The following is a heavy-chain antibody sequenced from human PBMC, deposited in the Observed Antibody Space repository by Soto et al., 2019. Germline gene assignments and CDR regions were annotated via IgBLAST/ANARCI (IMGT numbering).Heavy chain of an antibody. CDR3: ARTYVTDVVVVPASKDYMDA. V-gene: IGHV4-39*01. CDR2: ISYSGST. D-gene: IGHD2-2*01. J-gene: IGHJ6*03. CDR1: GGSISSSSSS. Sequence: QLQLQESGPGLVKPSETLSLTCTVSGGSISSSSSSWGWIRQPPGKGLEWLGIISYSGSTYYSPSLKSRVTISVDASKNLFSLKLSSVTAADTAVYYCARTYVTDVVVVPASKDYMDAWGKGTTVTVSS.